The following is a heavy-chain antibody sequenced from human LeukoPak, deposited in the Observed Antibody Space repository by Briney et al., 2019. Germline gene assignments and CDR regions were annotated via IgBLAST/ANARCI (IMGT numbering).Heavy chain of an antibody. CDR1: GGSISSGGYY. CDR3: ARHGLGGDYGQWDIWFDP. J-gene: IGHJ5*02. V-gene: IGHV4-31*03. Sequence: PSQTLSLTCTVSGGSISSGGYYWSWIRQHPGKGLEWIVYIYYSGSTYYNPSLKSRVTISVDTSKNQFSLKLSSVTAADTAVYYCARHGLGGDYGQWDIWFDPWGQGTLVTVSS. D-gene: IGHD4-17*01. CDR2: IYYSGST.